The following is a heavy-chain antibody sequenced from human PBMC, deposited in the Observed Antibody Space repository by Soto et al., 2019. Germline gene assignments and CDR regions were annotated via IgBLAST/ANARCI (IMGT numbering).Heavy chain of an antibody. CDR1: GFTFSSYW. CDR3: ALPDGVTTLAEYFQH. V-gene: IGHV3-7*01. Sequence: GGSLRLSCAASGFTFSSYWMSWVRQAPGKGLEWVANIKQDGSEKYYVDSVKGRFTISRGNAKNSLYLQMNSLRAEDTAVYYCALPDGVTTLAEYFQHWGQGTLVTVSS. D-gene: IGHD4-17*01. J-gene: IGHJ1*01. CDR2: IKQDGSEK.